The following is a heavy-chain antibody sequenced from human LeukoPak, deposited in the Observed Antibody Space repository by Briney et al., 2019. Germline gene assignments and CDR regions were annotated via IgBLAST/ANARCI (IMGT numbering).Heavy chain of an antibody. Sequence: GGSLRLSCAASGFTFSSYAMSWVRQAPGKGLEWVSAISGSGSSTYYADSVKGRFTISRDNSKKTVYLQMSSLRAEDTAVYYCAKPQEVSGSYNYYYYMDVWGKGTTVTISS. CDR1: GFTFSSYA. V-gene: IGHV3-23*01. CDR3: AKPQEVSGSYNYYYYMDV. D-gene: IGHD3-10*01. CDR2: ISGSGSST. J-gene: IGHJ6*03.